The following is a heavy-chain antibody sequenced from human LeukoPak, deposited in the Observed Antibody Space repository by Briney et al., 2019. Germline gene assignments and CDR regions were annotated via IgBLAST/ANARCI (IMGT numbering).Heavy chain of an antibody. Sequence: PGGSLRLSCAASGFTFSSYWMSWVRQAPGKGLEWVANIKQDGSEKYYVDSVKGRFTISRDNAKNSLYLQMNSLRAEDTALYYCAKDGRNGGPGYYYYYMDVWGKGTTVTISS. D-gene: IGHD1-14*01. V-gene: IGHV3-7*03. CDR3: AKDGRNGGPGYYYYYMDV. CDR2: IKQDGSEK. CDR1: GFTFSSYW. J-gene: IGHJ6*03.